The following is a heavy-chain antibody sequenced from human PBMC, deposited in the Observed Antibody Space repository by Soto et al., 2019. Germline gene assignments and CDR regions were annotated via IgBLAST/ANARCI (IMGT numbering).Heavy chain of an antibody. CDR1: GYTFTSYG. V-gene: IGHV1-18*01. J-gene: IGHJ3*02. D-gene: IGHD5-12*01. CDR2: ISAYNGNT. Sequence: QVQLVQSGAEVKKPGASVKVSCKASGYTFTSYGISWVRQAPGQGLEWMGWISAYNGNTNYAQKLQGRVTMTTDTXTXTXXMELRSLRSDDTAVYYCARDRGMATIHRHSDAFDTWGQGTMVTVSS. CDR3: ARDRGMATIHRHSDAFDT.